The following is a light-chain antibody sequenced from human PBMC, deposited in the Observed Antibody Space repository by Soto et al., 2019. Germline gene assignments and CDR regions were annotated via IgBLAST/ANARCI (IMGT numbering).Light chain of an antibody. CDR2: EVS. CDR3: SSYTSSSTPVV. J-gene: IGLJ2*01. Sequence: QSVLTQPASVSGSPGQSITISCTGTSSDVGGYNYVSWYQHHPGKAPELMIYEVSNRPSGVSNRFSGSKSGNTASLTISGLQAEDEADYYCSSYTSSSTPVVFGGGTKLTVL. V-gene: IGLV2-14*01. CDR1: SSDVGGYNY.